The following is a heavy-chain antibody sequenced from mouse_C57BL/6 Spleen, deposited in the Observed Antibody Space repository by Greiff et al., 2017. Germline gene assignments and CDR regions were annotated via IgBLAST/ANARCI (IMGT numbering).Heavy chain of an antibody. V-gene: IGHV1-9*01. CDR2: ILPGSGST. CDR3: ARSAGYAWFAY. Sequence: VQLQQSGAELMKPGASVKLSCKATGYTFTGYWIEWVKQRPGHGLAWIGEILPGSGSTNYNEKFKGKGTFTADTSSHTAYMQLSSLTTEDSAIDYCARSAGYAWFAYWGQGTLVTVSA. CDR1: GYTFTGYW. J-gene: IGHJ3*01. D-gene: IGHD2-2*01.